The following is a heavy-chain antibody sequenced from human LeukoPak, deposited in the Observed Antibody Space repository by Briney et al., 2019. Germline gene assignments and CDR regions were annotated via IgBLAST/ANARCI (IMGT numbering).Heavy chain of an antibody. CDR1: GYTFTGYY. Sequence: AASVKVSCKASGYTFTGYYMHWVRQAPGQGLEWMGWINPNSGGTNYAQKFQGRVTMTRDTSISTAYMELSRLRSDDTAVYYCARDRGSYGFIGVFDIWGQGTMVTVSS. V-gene: IGHV1-2*02. CDR3: ARDRGSYGFIGVFDI. J-gene: IGHJ3*02. D-gene: IGHD5-18*01. CDR2: INPNSGGT.